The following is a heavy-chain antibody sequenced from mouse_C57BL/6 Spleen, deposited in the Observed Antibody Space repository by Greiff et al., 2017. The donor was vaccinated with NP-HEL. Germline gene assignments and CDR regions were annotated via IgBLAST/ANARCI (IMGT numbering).Heavy chain of an antibody. CDR1: GYTFTSYW. V-gene: IGHV1-69*01. J-gene: IGHJ2*01. CDR2: IDPSDSYT. Sequence: QVQLQQPGAELVMPGASVKLSCKASGYTFTSYWMHWVKQRPGQGLEWIGEIDPSDSYTNYNQKFKGKSTLTVDKSSSTAYMTISSLTSEDSAVYYCARGGELSLYFAYWGQGTTLTVSS. CDR3: ARGGELSLYFAY. D-gene: IGHD3-2*02.